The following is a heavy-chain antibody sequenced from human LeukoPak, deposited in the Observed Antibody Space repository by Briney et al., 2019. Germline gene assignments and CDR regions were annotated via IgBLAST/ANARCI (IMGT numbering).Heavy chain of an antibody. CDR3: ATLATVTTSSDY. CDR2: ISGSGAGT. V-gene: IGHV3-23*01. CDR1: GFTFSSDA. Sequence: PGGSLRLSCSASGFTFSSDAMSWVRQAPGKGLEWVSAISGSGAGTHYADSVKGRFTISRDTSKNTLYLQMNSLRAEDTAVYYCATLATVTTSSDYWGQGTLVTVSS. D-gene: IGHD4-17*01. J-gene: IGHJ4*02.